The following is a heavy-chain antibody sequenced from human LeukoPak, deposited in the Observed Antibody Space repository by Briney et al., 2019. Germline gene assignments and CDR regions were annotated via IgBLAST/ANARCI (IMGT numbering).Heavy chain of an antibody. J-gene: IGHJ5*01. V-gene: IGHV3-30*03. Sequence: QSGGSLSLSCAASGFTFGAYGMHWVRQAPGKGLEWVAVISYDGSDKYYAQSVTGRFTISRDNSKNTLYVQMNSLKAEDTAVYYCARDHSLAAGRTGECVDSWGQGILVTVSS. CDR3: ARDHSLAAGRTGECVDS. CDR1: GFTFGAYG. D-gene: IGHD2-15*01. CDR2: ISYDGSDK.